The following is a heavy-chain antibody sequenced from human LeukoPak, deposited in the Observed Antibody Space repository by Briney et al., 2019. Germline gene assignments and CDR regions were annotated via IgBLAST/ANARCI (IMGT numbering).Heavy chain of an antibody. CDR1: GGSISSYY. Sequence: SETLSLTCTVSGGSISSYYWSWIRQPAGKGLEWIGRIYTSGSTNYNPSLKSRVTMSVDTSKNHSSLKLSSLTAADTAVYYCARADGDSGRHLDVWGKGTTVTVSS. J-gene: IGHJ6*04. CDR2: IYTSGST. CDR3: ARADGDSGRHLDV. V-gene: IGHV4-4*07. D-gene: IGHD1-26*01.